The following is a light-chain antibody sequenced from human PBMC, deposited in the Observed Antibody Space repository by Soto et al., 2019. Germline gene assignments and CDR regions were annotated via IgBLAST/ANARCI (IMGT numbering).Light chain of an antibody. Sequence: DIQMTQSPSSLSASVGDRVTITSPASQNIKNYLNWYKQKQGKAPKXXIYASSSLQSGVPSRFSGSGSGADFILTISSLQSEDFETYYCQQSYSTPITFGQGTRLEIK. J-gene: IGKJ5*01. CDR3: QQSYSTPIT. CDR1: QNIKNY. V-gene: IGKV1-39*01. CDR2: ASS.